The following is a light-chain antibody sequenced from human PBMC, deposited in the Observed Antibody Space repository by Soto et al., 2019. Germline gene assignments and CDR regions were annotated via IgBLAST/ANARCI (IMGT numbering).Light chain of an antibody. V-gene: IGKV3-15*01. Sequence: EIVMTQSPATLSVSPGERATLSCRASQSVSSNLAWYQQKPGQAPRLLIYGASTRATGIPARFSGSGSGTEFTLTISSLQSEDSAVSNCQQYYNWACTFGQGTKV. CDR2: GAS. J-gene: IGKJ1*01. CDR1: QSVSSN. CDR3: QQYYNWACT.